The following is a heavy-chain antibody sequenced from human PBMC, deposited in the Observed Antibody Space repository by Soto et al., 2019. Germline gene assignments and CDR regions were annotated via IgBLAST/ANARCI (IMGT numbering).Heavy chain of an antibody. CDR2: INHSGST. Sequence: SETLALTCAVYGGSFSGYYWSWIRQPPGKGLEWIGEINHSGSTNYNPSLKSRVTISVDTSKNQFSLKLSSVTAADTAVYYCARRRRQYSGYDYSYYYYMDVWGKGTTVTVSS. CDR3: ARRRRQYSGYDYSYYYYMDV. CDR1: GGSFSGYY. V-gene: IGHV4-34*01. J-gene: IGHJ6*03. D-gene: IGHD5-12*01.